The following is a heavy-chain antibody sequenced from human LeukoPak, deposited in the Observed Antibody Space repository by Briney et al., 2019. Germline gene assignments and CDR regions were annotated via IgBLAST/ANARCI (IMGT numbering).Heavy chain of an antibody. V-gene: IGHV3-30-3*01. Sequence: GGSLRLSCAASGFTFSSYAMHWVRQAPGKGLEWVAVISYDGSNKYYADSVKGRFTISRDNSKNTLYLQMNSLRAEDTAVYYCARAGGYCSSTSCHYGPFFDYWGQGTLVTVSS. CDR3: ARAGGYCSSTSCHYGPFFDY. CDR2: ISYDGSNK. CDR1: GFTFSSYA. J-gene: IGHJ4*02. D-gene: IGHD2-2*01.